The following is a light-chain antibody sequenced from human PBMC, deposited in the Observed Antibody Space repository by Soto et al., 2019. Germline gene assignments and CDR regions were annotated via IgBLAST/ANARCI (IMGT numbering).Light chain of an antibody. Sequence: EIVLTQSPATLSSFPGDRVTLSCGASQSVSSKLAWYQQKPGQAPRLLIHGASSRATGIPDRFSGSGSGTDFTLTISRLEPEDFAVYYCQQYGSSPITFGQGTRLEI. CDR3: QQYGSSPIT. CDR2: GAS. CDR1: QSVSSK. J-gene: IGKJ5*01. V-gene: IGKV3-20*01.